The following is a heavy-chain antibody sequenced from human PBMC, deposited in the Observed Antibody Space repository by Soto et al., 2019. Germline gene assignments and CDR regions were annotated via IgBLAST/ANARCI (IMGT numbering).Heavy chain of an antibody. CDR2: ISGYNGNT. V-gene: IGHV1-18*01. CDR1: GYTFRSYG. Sequence: ASVKVSCKASGYTFRSYGISWVRQAPGQGLEWMGWISGYNGNTHYSQKFQGKVTMTTDTSTSTAYMELSSLTSEDTAVYYCARRSIGPWYFDLWGRGTLVTVSS. CDR3: ARRSIGPWYFDL. J-gene: IGHJ2*01.